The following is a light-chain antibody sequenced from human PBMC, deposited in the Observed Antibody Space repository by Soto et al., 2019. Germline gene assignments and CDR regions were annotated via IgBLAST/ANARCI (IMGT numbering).Light chain of an antibody. J-gene: IGKJ5*01. Sequence: EVVVSQSPVTLSLSTGERATLSCRASQSFRGLLAWYQQKPGQAPRLLIYDAYNRATGIPPRFSGSGSGTDFTLTISSLEPEDSAVYYCQQRHMWPITFGQGTRLEIK. CDR1: QSFRGL. V-gene: IGKV3-11*01. CDR2: DAY. CDR3: QQRHMWPIT.